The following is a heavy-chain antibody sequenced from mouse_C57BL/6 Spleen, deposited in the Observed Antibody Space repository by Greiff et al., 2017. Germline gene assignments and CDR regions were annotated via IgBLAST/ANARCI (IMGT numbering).Heavy chain of an antibody. V-gene: IGHV5-4*01. CDR1: GFTFSSYA. CDR3: ARDGRYYDYDEDYFDY. Sequence: DVKLVESGGGLVKPGGSLKLSCAASGFTFSSYAMSWVRQTPEKRLEWVATISDGGSYTYYPDNVKGRFTISRDNAKNNLYLQMSHLKSEDTAMYYCARDGRYYDYDEDYFDYWGQGTTLTVSS. J-gene: IGHJ2*01. D-gene: IGHD2-4*01. CDR2: ISDGGSYT.